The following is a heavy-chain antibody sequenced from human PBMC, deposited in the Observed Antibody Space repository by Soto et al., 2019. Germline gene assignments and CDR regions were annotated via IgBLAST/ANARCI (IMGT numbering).Heavy chain of an antibody. CDR2: INSDGSST. V-gene: IGHV3-74*01. J-gene: IGHJ3*02. Sequence: PGGSRRLAWAASGFTLSSYVMHWVRQAPGKGLVWVSRINSDGSSTSYADSVKGRFTISRDNAKNTLYLQMNSLRAEDTAVYYCAREDSSSWYGAFDIWGQGTMVTVSS. D-gene: IGHD6-13*01. CDR3: AREDSSSWYGAFDI. CDR1: GFTLSSYV.